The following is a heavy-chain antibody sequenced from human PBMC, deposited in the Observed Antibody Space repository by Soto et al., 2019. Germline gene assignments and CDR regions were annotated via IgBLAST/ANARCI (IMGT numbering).Heavy chain of an antibody. D-gene: IGHD4-4*01. CDR3: AKAMNPYSTYEVYYYYGMDV. CDR2: ISSDGSKK. J-gene: IGHJ6*02. V-gene: IGHV3-30*18. CDR1: GFTFTYYA. Sequence: GGSLRLSCASSGFTFTYYAMHWVRQAPGKGLEWVAVISSDGSKKYYADSVKGRVTISRDNSKNTLYLQMNSLRADDTAVYYCAKAMNPYSTYEVYYYYGMDVRGQGTTVTVSS.